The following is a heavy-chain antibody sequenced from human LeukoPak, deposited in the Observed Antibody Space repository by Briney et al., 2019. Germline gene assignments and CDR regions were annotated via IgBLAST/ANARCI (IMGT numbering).Heavy chain of an antibody. CDR3: AGGTYYGTGGRPGYLNY. Sequence: TGGSLRLSCAASGFSVNNNYIDWVRQAPGKGLEWVSSMDNFGLRYYRDSVTGRFTISRDSARDMVYLQMSSLRADDTAVYYCAGGTYYGTGGRPGYLNYWGLGTLVTVSS. CDR2: MDNFGLR. V-gene: IGHV3-53*01. CDR1: GFSVNNNY. J-gene: IGHJ4*02. D-gene: IGHD3-10*01.